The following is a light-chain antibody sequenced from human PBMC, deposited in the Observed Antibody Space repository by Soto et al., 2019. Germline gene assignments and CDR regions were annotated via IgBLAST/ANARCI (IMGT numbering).Light chain of an antibody. J-gene: IGKJ5*01. CDR1: EDISNY. CDR3: QQYEDLPRT. V-gene: IGKV1-33*01. Sequence: DIQMTQLPSSLSASVGDRVTISCQASEDISNYLSWYQQKPGKAPKLLISEASNLETGVPSRFSGSGSGTDFTFTINSLQPDDIATYYCQQYEDLPRTFGQGTRLEIK. CDR2: EAS.